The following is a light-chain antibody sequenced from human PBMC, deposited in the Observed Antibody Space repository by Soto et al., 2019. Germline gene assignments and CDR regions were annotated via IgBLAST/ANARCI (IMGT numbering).Light chain of an antibody. Sequence: EIVLTQSPATLSLSPGERATLSCGASQSVSSSYLVWYQQKPGLAPRLLIYDASSWATGIPDRFSGSGSGTDFTLTISRLEPEDFAVYYCQQYGSSPYTFGQGTKLEIK. V-gene: IGKV3D-20*01. CDR2: DAS. CDR1: QSVSSSY. J-gene: IGKJ2*01. CDR3: QQYGSSPYT.